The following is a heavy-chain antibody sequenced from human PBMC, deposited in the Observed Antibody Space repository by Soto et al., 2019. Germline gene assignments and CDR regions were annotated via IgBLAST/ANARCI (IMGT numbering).Heavy chain of an antibody. CDR2: INWNSGSI. CDR3: VKDESINWYSGHFRH. D-gene: IGHD6-13*01. V-gene: IGHV3-9*01. J-gene: IGHJ1*01. CDR1: GFTFDDYA. Sequence: GGSLRLSCAASGFTFDDYAMHGVRQVPGKGLEWVSGINWNSGSIGYADSVKGRFAISRDNAKNSLHLQMNSLRAEDTAFYYCVKDESINWYSGHFRHWGQGTLVTVSS.